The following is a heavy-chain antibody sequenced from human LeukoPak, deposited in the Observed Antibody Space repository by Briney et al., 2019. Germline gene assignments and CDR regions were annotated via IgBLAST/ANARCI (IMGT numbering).Heavy chain of an antibody. Sequence: SETLSLTCTVSGGSISSGSYYWSWIRKPAGKGLEWIGRKHSSGSTYYNPSLTSRVTISVDTSKNQFSLKLSSVTAADTAVYYCARKAKEQQPDNWFDPWGQGTLVTVSS. J-gene: IGHJ5*02. V-gene: IGHV4-61*02. CDR3: ARKAKEQQPDNWFDP. CDR2: KHSSGST. D-gene: IGHD6-13*01. CDR1: GGSISSGSYY.